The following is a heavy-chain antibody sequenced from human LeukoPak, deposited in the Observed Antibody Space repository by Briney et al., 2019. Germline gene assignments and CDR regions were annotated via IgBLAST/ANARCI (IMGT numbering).Heavy chain of an antibody. J-gene: IGHJ4*02. CDR3: ARVVRGARGMAFDY. V-gene: IGHV3-66*02. Sequence: GGSLRLSCAASGFTVSSNYMSWVRQAPGKGLEWVSVTYSGGSTYYADSVKGRFTISRDNSKNTLYLQMNSLRAEDTAVYYCARVVRGARGMAFDYWGQGTLVTVSS. CDR1: GFTVSSNY. CDR2: TYSGGST. D-gene: IGHD3-10*01.